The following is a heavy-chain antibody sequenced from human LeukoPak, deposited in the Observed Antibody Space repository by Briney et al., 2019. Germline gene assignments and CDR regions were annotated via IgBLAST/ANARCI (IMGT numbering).Heavy chain of an antibody. Sequence: ASVKVSCKASGYTFSSYGISWMRQAPGQGLEWMGWISVYNGNTNYAQKLQGGVTMTTDTSTSTAYMELRSLRSDDTAVYYCARWGDNYYGSGSYLDYWGQGTLVTVSS. V-gene: IGHV1-18*01. CDR3: ARWGDNYYGSGSYLDY. CDR2: ISVYNGNT. J-gene: IGHJ4*02. CDR1: GYTFSSYG. D-gene: IGHD3-10*01.